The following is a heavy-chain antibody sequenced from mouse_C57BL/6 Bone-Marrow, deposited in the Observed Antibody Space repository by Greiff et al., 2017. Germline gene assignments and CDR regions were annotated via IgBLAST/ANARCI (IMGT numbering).Heavy chain of an antibody. CDR2: IYPRSGNT. D-gene: IGHD1-1*01. Sequence: VQLQQSGAELARPGASVKLSCKASGYPFTSYGISWVKQRPGQGLEWIGEIYPRSGNTYYNEKFTGKATLTADKSSSTAYMELRSLTSEDSAVYFCARSGCLYYGSSYGYWGQGTTLTVSS. V-gene: IGHV1-81*01. CDR3: ARSGCLYYGSSYGY. CDR1: GYPFTSYG. J-gene: IGHJ2*01.